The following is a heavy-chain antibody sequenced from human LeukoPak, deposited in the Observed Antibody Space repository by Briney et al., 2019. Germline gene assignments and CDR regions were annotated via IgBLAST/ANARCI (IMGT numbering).Heavy chain of an antibody. Sequence: ASVKVSCKTYGSTFTWFLIHWVRQAPGQGLEWVGTINPRGDITSYAQRFQGRVTLTEDTSTSTFYMELSSLTSDDTAVYFCARPAYCDGTNCGYWLDPWGPGTLVTVSS. V-gene: IGHV1-46*01. J-gene: IGHJ5*02. CDR1: GSTFTWFL. CDR2: INPRGDIT. CDR3: ARPAYCDGTNCGYWLDP. D-gene: IGHD2-21*01.